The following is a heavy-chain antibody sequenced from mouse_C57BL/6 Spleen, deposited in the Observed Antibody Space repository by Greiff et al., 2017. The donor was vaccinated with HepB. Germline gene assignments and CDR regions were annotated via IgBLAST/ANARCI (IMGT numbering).Heavy chain of an antibody. J-gene: IGHJ2*01. CDR1: GYTFTSYW. V-gene: IGHV1-64*01. Sequence: VQLQQSGAELVKPGASVKLSCKASGYTFTSYWMHWVKQRPGQGLEWIGMIHPNSGSTNYNEKFKSKTTLTVDKSSSTAYMQLSSLTSEDSAVYYGARRGSLGYWGQGTTLTVSS. D-gene: IGHD6-2*01. CDR3: ARRGSLGY. CDR2: IHPNSGST.